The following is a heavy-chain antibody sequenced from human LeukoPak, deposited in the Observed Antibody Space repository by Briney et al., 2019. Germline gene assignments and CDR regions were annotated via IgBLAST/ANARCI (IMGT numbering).Heavy chain of an antibody. D-gene: IGHD3-10*01. CDR3: ARVNTMVRGVIGYGMDV. Sequence: KSSETLSLTCAVYGGSFSGYYWSWIRQPPGKGLEWIGEINHSGSTNYNPSLKSRVTISVDTSKNQFSLKLSSVTAADTAVYYCARVNTMVRGVIGYGMDVWGQGTTVTVSS. CDR1: GGSFSGYY. J-gene: IGHJ6*02. CDR2: INHSGST. V-gene: IGHV4-34*01.